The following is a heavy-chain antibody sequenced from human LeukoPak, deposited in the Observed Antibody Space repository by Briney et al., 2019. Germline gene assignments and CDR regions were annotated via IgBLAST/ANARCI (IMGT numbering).Heavy chain of an antibody. CDR3: ARGAPVTGTTCSFDY. D-gene: IGHD1-20*01. CDR1: GGSFSGYY. J-gene: IGHJ4*02. Sequence: SETLSLTCAVYGGSFSGYYWSWIRQPPGKGLEWIGEINHSGSTNYNPSLKSRVTISVDTSKNQFSLKLSSVTAADTAVYYCARGAPVTGTTCSFDYWGQGTLVTVSS. V-gene: IGHV4-34*01. CDR2: INHSGST.